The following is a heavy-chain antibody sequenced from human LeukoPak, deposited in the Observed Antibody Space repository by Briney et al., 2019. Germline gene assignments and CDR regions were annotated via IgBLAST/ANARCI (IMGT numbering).Heavy chain of an antibody. D-gene: IGHD1-14*01. CDR2: INPNSGGT. CDR3: ASRTPPVSYYYYYMDV. J-gene: IGHJ6*03. V-gene: IGHV1-2*02. Sequence: PSVKISCKASGYTFTGYYMHWVRQAPGQGLEWMGWINPNSGGTNYAQKFQGRVTMTRDTSISTAYMELSRLRSDDTAVYYCASRTPPVSYYYYYMDVWGKGTTVTVSS. CDR1: GYTFTGYY.